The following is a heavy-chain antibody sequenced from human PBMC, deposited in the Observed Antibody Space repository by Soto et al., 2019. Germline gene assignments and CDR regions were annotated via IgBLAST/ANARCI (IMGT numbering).Heavy chain of an antibody. J-gene: IGHJ4*02. CDR2: IVQDGSEK. CDR1: GFTFTTYW. V-gene: IGHV3-7*04. CDR3: VRVAYPHFDY. Sequence: GGSLRLSCAASGFTFTTYWMSWVRQAPGKGLEWVANIVQDGSEKNYVDSVKGRFTISRDNAKNSLYLQMNSLRAEDTAVYYCVRVAYPHFDYWGQGTLVTVSS. D-gene: IGHD3-16*01.